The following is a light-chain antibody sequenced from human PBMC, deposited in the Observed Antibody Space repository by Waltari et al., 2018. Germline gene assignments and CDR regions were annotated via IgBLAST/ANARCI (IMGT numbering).Light chain of an antibody. CDR1: QSVSSN. CDR2: GAS. V-gene: IGKV3-15*01. J-gene: IGKJ1*01. Sequence: EIVLTQSPATLSVSPGERATLSCRASQSVSSNLAGYQQKPGQAPRRLIYGASTRATGLPARFSGSVSGTEFTLTISSLQSEDFAVYYCQQYNNWPLTFVQGTKVEIK. CDR3: QQYNNWPLT.